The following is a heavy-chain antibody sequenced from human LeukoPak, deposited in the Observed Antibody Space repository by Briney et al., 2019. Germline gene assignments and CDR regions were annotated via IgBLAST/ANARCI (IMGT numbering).Heavy chain of an antibody. CDR1: GGSISSYY. CDR3: AGHHPRNTVDF. D-gene: IGHD2/OR15-2a*01. V-gene: IGHV4-59*08. Sequence: SETLPLTCTVSGGSISSYYWSWIRQPLGKGLEWIAYISDIGSINYNPSLKSRVTISLDTSKNQFSLKLSSVTAADTAVYYCAGHHPRNTVDFWGQGTLVTVSS. CDR2: ISDIGSI. J-gene: IGHJ4*02.